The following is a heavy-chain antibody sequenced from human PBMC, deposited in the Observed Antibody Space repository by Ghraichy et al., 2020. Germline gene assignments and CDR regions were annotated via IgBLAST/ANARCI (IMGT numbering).Heavy chain of an antibody. CDR2: IYYSGST. Sequence: ESLNISCTVSGGSISSYYWSWIRQPPGKGLEWIGYIYYSGSTNYNPSLKSRVTISVDTSKNQFSLKLSSVTAADTAVYYCARGGSMDWFDPWGQGTLVTVSS. D-gene: IGHD2/OR15-2a*01. J-gene: IGHJ5*02. V-gene: IGHV4-59*01. CDR3: ARGGSMDWFDP. CDR1: GGSISSYY.